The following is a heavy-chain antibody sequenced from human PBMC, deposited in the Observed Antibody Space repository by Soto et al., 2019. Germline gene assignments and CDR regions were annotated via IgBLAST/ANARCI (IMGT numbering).Heavy chain of an antibody. CDR2: INHSGST. Sequence: QVQLQQWGAGLLKPSETLSLTCAVYGGSFSGYYWSWIRQPPGKGLEWIGEINHSGSTNYNPSLKRRVXXSXDXXKNQFSLKLSSVTAADTAVYYCARTLSGYIRAFDYWGQGTLVTVSS. CDR3: ARTLSGYIRAFDY. V-gene: IGHV4-34*01. CDR1: GGSFSGYY. D-gene: IGHD3-22*01. J-gene: IGHJ4*02.